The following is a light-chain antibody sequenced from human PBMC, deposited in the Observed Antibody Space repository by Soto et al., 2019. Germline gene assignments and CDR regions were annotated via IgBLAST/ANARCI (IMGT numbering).Light chain of an antibody. V-gene: IGKV3-11*01. CDR3: QQRSNWPRGYT. J-gene: IGKJ2*01. CDR2: DVS. CDR1: QSISSY. Sequence: EIVLTQSPATLSLSPGERATLSCRASQSISSYLAWYQQKPGQAPRLLIYDVSNRATGIPARFSGSGSGTDFTLTISSLEPEDFALYYCQQRSNWPRGYTFGQGTKLEIK.